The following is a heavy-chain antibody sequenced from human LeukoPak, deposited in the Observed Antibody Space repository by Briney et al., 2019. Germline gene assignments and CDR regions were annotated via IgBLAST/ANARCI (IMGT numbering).Heavy chain of an antibody. CDR2: INPNSRGT. D-gene: IGHD3-9*01. J-gene: IGHJ4*02. CDR3: ARVDDILTGHLDC. Sequence: GASVKVSCKASGYTFTAYYVHWVRQAPGQGLEWMGWINPNSRGTKYAQKSQGRVTMTRDTSISTAYMELTRLRSDDTAVYYCARVDDILTGHLDCWGQGTLVTVSS. V-gene: IGHV1-2*02. CDR1: GYTFTAYY.